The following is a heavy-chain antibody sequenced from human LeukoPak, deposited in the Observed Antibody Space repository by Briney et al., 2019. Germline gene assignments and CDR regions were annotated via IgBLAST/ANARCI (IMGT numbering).Heavy chain of an antibody. Sequence: GESLKISCKGSGYSFPTYWIAWVRQMPGKGLEWMGIIYPDESNIRYSPSFQGQVTISADKSISTAYPQWSSLKASDIAMYYCARPPSRGYSSSFEYWGQGTLVTVSS. CDR2: IYPDESNI. D-gene: IGHD2-2*03. CDR3: ARPPSRGYSSSFEY. V-gene: IGHV5-51*01. J-gene: IGHJ4*02. CDR1: GYSFPTYW.